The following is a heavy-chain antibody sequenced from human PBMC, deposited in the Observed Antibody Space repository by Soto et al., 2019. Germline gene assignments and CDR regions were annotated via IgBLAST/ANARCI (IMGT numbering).Heavy chain of an antibody. CDR1: GFTFSSYG. CDR3: AKRNPEDSSSSSGIRSYYYYYGMDV. Sequence: GGSLRLSCAASGFTFSSYGMHWVRQAPGKGLEWVAVISYDGSNKYYADSVKGRFTISRDNSKNTLYLQMNSLRAEDTAVYYCAKRNPEDSSSSSGIRSYYYYYGMDVWGQGTTVTVSS. J-gene: IGHJ6*02. CDR2: ISYDGSNK. D-gene: IGHD6-6*01. V-gene: IGHV3-30*18.